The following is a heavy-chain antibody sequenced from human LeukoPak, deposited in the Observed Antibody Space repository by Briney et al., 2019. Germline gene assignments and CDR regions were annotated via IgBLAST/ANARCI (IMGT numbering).Heavy chain of an antibody. V-gene: IGHV1-2*02. Sequence: ASVKLSCKAFGYTFTGYYMHWVRQAPGQGLEWMGWINPNSGGTNYAQKFQGRVTMTRDTSISTAYMELSRLRSDDTAVYYCARWGYYGSGSYYRSPNDYWDHGNRVTVSS. D-gene: IGHD3-10*01. CDR3: ARWGYYGSGSYYRSPNDY. CDR1: GYTFTGYY. J-gene: IGHJ4*01. CDR2: INPNSGGT.